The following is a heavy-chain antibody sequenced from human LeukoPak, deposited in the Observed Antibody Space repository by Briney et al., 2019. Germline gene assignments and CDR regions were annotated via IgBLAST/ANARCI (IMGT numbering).Heavy chain of an antibody. CDR1: GFSLSNTITG. Sequence: SGPVLVKPTETPTLTCTISGFSLSNTITGVSWIRQPPGKTLEWLAHFFSNDEKSYSTYLNGRLTISKDNSKSQVVLTMGNMDPVDTATYYCARRGTHDRGGYGYFQNWGQGTLVTVSS. CDR3: ARRGTHDRGGYGYFQN. D-gene: IGHD3-22*01. J-gene: IGHJ1*01. CDR2: FFSNDEK. V-gene: IGHV2-26*03.